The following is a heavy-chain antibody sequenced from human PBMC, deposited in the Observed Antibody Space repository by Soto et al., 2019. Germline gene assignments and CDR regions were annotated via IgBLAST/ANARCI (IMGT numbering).Heavy chain of an antibody. CDR1: GFTFSSYW. V-gene: IGHV3-74*01. J-gene: IGHJ2*01. CDR3: ARVGQGFWYFDL. Sequence: GGSLRLSCAASGFTFSSYWMHWVRQAPGKGLVWVSRINTEGSTTSYADSVKGRFTISRDNAKNTVYLQMNSLTAEDTAVYYCARVGQGFWYFDLWGRATLVTVSS. CDR2: INTEGSTT.